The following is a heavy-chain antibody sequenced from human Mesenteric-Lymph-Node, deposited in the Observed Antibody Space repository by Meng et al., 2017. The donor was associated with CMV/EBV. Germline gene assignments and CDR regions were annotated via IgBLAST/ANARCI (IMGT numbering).Heavy chain of an antibody. CDR3: ARKDGDYLGNWFDP. CDR1: GGSISSSGYH. J-gene: IGHJ5*02. Sequence: SETLSLTCTVSGGSISSSGYHWSWIRQHPGKGLEWIGYIYFNGSTYYNPSLKSRVIISIDRSKNEFFLKLNSVTAADTAVYYCARKDGDYLGNWFDPWGQGALVTVSS. D-gene: IGHD4-17*01. V-gene: IGHV4-31*03. CDR2: IYFNGST.